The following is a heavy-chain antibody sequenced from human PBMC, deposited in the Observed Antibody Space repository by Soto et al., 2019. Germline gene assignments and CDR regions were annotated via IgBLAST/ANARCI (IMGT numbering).Heavy chain of an antibody. CDR3: ARDPESYDWYFDL. CDR2: ISSSSSTI. D-gene: IGHD2-21*01. J-gene: IGHJ2*01. CDR1: GFTFSSYS. Sequence: EVQLVESGGGLVQPGGSLRLSCAASGFTFSSYSMNWVRQAPGKGLEWVSDISSSSSTIYYAASVKGRFTISRDNAKNPLYLQMNSLRDEDTVVYYCARDPESYDWYFDLWGRGTLVTVSS. V-gene: IGHV3-48*02.